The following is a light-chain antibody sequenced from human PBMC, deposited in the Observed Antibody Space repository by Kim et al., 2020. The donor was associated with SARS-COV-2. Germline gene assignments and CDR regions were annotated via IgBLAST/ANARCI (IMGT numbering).Light chain of an antibody. CDR3: QSYDSSLSGSV. CDR1: SSNIGAGYD. V-gene: IGLV1-40*01. CDR2: GNS. Sequence: QSVLTQPPSVSGAPGQRVTISCSGSSSNIGAGYDVYWYQPPPGTAPKLLIYGNSNRPSGVPDRFSGSKSGTSASLAITGLQAEDEADYYCQSYDSSLSGSVFGGGTQLTVL. J-gene: IGLJ2*01.